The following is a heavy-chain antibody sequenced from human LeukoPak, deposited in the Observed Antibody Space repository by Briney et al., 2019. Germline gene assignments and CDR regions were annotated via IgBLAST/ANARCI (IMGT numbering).Heavy chain of an antibody. D-gene: IGHD3-22*01. V-gene: IGHV4-4*09. CDR3: ARGVLYDSSGYPFDY. J-gene: IGHJ4*02. Sequence: SETLSLTCAVYGGSFSGYYWSWIRQPPGKGLEWIGYIYTSGRTNYNPSLKSRVTISVDTSKNQFSLKLSSVTAADTAVYYCARGVLYDSSGYPFDYWGQGTLVTVSS. CDR1: GGSFSGYY. CDR2: IYTSGRT.